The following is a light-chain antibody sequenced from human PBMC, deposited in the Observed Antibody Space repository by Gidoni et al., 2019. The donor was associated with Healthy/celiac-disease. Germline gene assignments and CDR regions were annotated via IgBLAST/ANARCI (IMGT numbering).Light chain of an antibody. CDR3: GTWDSSLSAV. CDR2: DNN. J-gene: IGLJ2*01. CDR1: SSNIGNNY. V-gene: IGLV1-51*01. Sequence: QSVLTPPPSVPAAPGKKVTIACAGSSSNIGNNYVSWYQQLPGTAPKLLIYDNNKRPSGIPDRFSGSKSGTSATLGITGLQTGNEADYYCGTWDSSLSAVFGGGTKLTVL.